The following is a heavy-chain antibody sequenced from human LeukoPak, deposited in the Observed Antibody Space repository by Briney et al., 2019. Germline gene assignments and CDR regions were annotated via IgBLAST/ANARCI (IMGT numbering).Heavy chain of an antibody. CDR1: GYTFTSYY. Sequence: ASVKVSCKASGYTFTSYYMHWVRQAPGQGLEWMGIINPSGGSTSYAQKFQGRVTMTRDTSTSTVYMELSSLRSEDTAVYYCARDRAEYSSPSHHPHYWGQGTLVTVSS. CDR3: ARDRAEYSSPSHHPHY. V-gene: IGHV1-46*01. D-gene: IGHD6-6*01. J-gene: IGHJ4*02. CDR2: INPSGGST.